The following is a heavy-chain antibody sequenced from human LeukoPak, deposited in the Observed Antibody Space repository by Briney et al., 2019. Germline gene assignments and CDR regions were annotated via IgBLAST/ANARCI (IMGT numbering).Heavy chain of an antibody. Sequence: GGSLRLSCEDSGFTFRSYEMNWVRQAPGKGLEWIAYLSSSGSAFSYADSVKGRFTIARDDAKNSVYLEMNSLRADDTAVYYCARSARLMKGVVDVTALDDCGQGTLVTVSS. J-gene: IGHJ4*02. CDR3: ARSARLMKGVVDVTALDD. D-gene: IGHD3-3*01. CDR1: GFTFRSYE. CDR2: LSSSGSAF. V-gene: IGHV3-48*03.